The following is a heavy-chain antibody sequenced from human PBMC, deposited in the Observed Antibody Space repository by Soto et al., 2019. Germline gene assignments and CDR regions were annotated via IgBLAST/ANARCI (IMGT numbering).Heavy chain of an antibody. Sequence: SVKVSCKASGGTFSSYAISWVRQAPGQGLEWMGGIIPIFGTANYAQKFQGRVTITADESTSTAYMELSSLRSEDTAVYYCARLEMAAARTDYWGQGTLVTVSS. CDR2: IIPIFGTA. V-gene: IGHV1-69*13. D-gene: IGHD6-13*01. CDR3: ARLEMAAARTDY. CDR1: GGTFSSYA. J-gene: IGHJ4*02.